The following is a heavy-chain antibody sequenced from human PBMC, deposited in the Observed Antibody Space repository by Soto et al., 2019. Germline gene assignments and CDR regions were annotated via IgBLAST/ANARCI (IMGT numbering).Heavy chain of an antibody. CDR3: ARATGPVEWLSRRTNGKYYYYGMDV. D-gene: IGHD3-3*01. J-gene: IGHJ6*02. CDR2: INPSGGST. V-gene: IGHV1-46*01. CDR1: GYTFTSNY. Sequence: ASVKLSCEESGYTFTSNYRHWVRQSPGQGLEWMGIINPSGGSTSYAQKFQGRVTMTRDTSTSTIYMELSSLRSEDTAVCYCARATGPVEWLSRRTNGKYYYYGMDVWGQGTTVTVSS.